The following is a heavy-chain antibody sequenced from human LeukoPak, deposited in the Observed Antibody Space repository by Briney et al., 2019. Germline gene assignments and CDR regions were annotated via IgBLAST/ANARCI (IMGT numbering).Heavy chain of an antibody. CDR3: AREGGSTSHNWFDP. D-gene: IGHD2-2*01. V-gene: IGHV1-2*02. CDR1: GYTFTGYY. J-gene: IGHJ5*02. CDR2: INPNSGGT. Sequence: DSVKVSCKASGYTFTGYYMHWVRQAPGQGLEWMGWINPNSGGTNYAQKFQGRVTMTRDTSISTAYMELSRLRSDDTAVYYCAREGGSTSHNWFDPWGQGTLVTVSS.